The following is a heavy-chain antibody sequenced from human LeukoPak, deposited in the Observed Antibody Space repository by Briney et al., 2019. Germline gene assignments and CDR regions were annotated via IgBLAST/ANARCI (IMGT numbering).Heavy chain of an antibody. J-gene: IGHJ4*02. D-gene: IGHD3-3*01. Sequence: PGGSLRLSCAASGFTFSDYYMSWIRQAPGKGLEWVSYISSSGSTIYYADSVKGRFTISRDNAKNPLYLQMNSLRAEDTAVYYCARGSGTNFWSGYYTGFDYWGQGPLVTVSS. V-gene: IGHV3-11*04. CDR2: ISSSGSTI. CDR3: ARGSGTNFWSGYYTGFDY. CDR1: GFTFSDYY.